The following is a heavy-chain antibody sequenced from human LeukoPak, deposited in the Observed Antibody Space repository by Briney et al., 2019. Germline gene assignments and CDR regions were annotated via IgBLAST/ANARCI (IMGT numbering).Heavy chain of an antibody. CDR3: AKHPAWYYYDSSGYYLPFDY. Sequence: GGSLRLSCAASGFTFSSYAMSWVRQAPGKGLEWVSAISGSGGSTYYADSVKGRFTISRDNSKNTLYLQMNSLRAEDTAVYYCAKHPAWYYYDSSGYYLPFDYWGQGTLVTVSS. CDR2: ISGSGGST. V-gene: IGHV3-23*01. CDR1: GFTFSSYA. J-gene: IGHJ4*02. D-gene: IGHD3-22*01.